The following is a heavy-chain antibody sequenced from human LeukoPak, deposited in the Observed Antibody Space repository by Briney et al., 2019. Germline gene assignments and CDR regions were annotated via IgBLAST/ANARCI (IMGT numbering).Heavy chain of an antibody. V-gene: IGHV3-23*01. CDR3: AKTSVGGGRIIGSGYFDN. Sequence: GGSLRLSCAASGFTFSSYWMHWVRQAPGKGLEWVSIISGSGTVTYYADSVKGRFTISRDNSKNTLYLQMNSLRAEDTAVYYCAKTSVGGGRIIGSGYFDNWGQGTLVTVSS. CDR1: GFTFSSYW. J-gene: IGHJ4*02. D-gene: IGHD2-15*01. CDR2: ISGSGTVT.